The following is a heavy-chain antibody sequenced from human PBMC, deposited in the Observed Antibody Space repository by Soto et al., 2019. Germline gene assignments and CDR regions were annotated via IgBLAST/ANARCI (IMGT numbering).Heavy chain of an antibody. Sequence: SVKVSCKASGGTFSSYAISWVRQAPGQGLEWMGGIIPIFGTANYAQKFQGRVTITADESTSTAYMELSSLRSEDTAVYCCARDWLYYDFWSGYYTRAIYYGMDVWGQGTTVTVSS. J-gene: IGHJ6*02. CDR1: GGTFSSYA. CDR3: ARDWLYYDFWSGYYTRAIYYGMDV. CDR2: IIPIFGTA. D-gene: IGHD3-3*01. V-gene: IGHV1-69*13.